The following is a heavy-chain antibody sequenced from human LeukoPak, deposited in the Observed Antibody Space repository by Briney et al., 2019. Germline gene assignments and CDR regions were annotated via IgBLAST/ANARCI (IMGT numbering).Heavy chain of an antibody. J-gene: IGHJ4*02. CDR3: AREVPTTSYDILTGYYNPNFDY. CDR2: ISAYNGNT. D-gene: IGHD3-9*01. CDR1: CYTFTSYG. Sequence: ASVKVSCKASCYTFTSYGISWVRRAPGQGLEWMGWISAYNGNTNYAQKLQGRVTMTTDTSTSTAYMELRSLRSDDTAVYYCAREVPTTSYDILTGYYNPNFDYWGQGTLVTVSS. V-gene: IGHV1-18*01.